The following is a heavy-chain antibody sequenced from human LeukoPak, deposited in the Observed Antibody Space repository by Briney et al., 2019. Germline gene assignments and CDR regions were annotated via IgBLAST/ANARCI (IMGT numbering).Heavy chain of an antibody. CDR2: ITNDGSST. CDR3: AKVFRDGYNYPFDY. Sequence: GGSLRLSCAASGLTFSSHWMHWVRQAPGKGLVWVSRITNDGSSTTYADSVKGRFTISRDNSKNTLYLQMNSLRAEDTAVYYCAKVFRDGYNYPFDYWGQGTLVTVSS. J-gene: IGHJ4*02. CDR1: GLTFSSHW. V-gene: IGHV3-74*01. D-gene: IGHD5-24*01.